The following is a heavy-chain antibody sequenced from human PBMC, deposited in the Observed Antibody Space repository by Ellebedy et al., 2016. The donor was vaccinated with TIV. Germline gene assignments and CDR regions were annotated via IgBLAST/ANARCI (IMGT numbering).Heavy chain of an antibody. J-gene: IGHJ4*02. Sequence: MPSETLSLTCAVYGGSFRGYYWSWIRQPPGKGLEWIGEINHSGSTNYNPSLKSRVTISVDTSKNQFSLKLNSVTAADTAVYYCSRHEYYYGSGTYYNWWYFDYWGQGTPVTVSS. V-gene: IGHV4-34*01. D-gene: IGHD3-10*01. CDR3: SRHEYYYGSGTYYNWWYFDY. CDR2: INHSGST. CDR1: GGSFRGYY.